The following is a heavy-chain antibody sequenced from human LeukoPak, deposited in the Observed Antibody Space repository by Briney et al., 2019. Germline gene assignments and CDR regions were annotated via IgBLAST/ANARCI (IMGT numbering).Heavy chain of an antibody. D-gene: IGHD5-12*01. J-gene: IGHJ1*01. CDR1: GFTFSSYG. Sequence: GGSLRLSCAASGFTFSSYGMHWVRQAPGKGLEWVAVIWYDGSNKYYADSVKGRFTISRDNSKNTLYLQMNSLRAEDTAVYYCARDRQEMATISPPEHWGQGTLVTVSS. V-gene: IGHV3-33*01. CDR2: IWYDGSNK. CDR3: ARDRQEMATISPPEH.